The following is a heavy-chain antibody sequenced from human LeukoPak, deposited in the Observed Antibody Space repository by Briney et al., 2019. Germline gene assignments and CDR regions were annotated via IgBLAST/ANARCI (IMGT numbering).Heavy chain of an antibody. CDR1: GGSISSYY. CDR2: IYYSGST. D-gene: IGHD4-17*01. Sequence: SETLSLTCTVSGGSISSYYWSWIRQPPGKGLEWIGYIYYSGSTNYNPSLKGRVTISVDTSKNQFSLKLSSVTAADTAVYYCARDQYYGDYHWFDPWGQGTLVTVSS. J-gene: IGHJ5*02. V-gene: IGHV4-59*01. CDR3: ARDQYYGDYHWFDP.